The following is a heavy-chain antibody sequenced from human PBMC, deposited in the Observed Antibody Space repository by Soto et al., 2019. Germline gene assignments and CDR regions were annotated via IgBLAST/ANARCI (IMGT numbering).Heavy chain of an antibody. CDR2: INPSGGST. Sequence: QVQLVQSGAEVKKPGASVKVSCKASGYTFTSYYMHWVRQAPGQGLEWMGIINPSGGSTSYAQKFKGRVTMTRDTSTSTVYMELSSLRSEDTAVYYCAGVTVGANVYYYGMDVWGQGTTVTVSS. CDR3: AGVTVGANVYYYGMDV. V-gene: IGHV1-46*01. J-gene: IGHJ6*02. D-gene: IGHD1-26*01. CDR1: GYTFTSYY.